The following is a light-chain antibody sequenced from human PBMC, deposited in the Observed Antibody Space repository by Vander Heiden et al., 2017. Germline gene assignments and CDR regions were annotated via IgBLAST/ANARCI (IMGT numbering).Light chain of an antibody. CDR3: AAWDDSLSGPV. CDR2: RNN. CDR1: SSNLGSNY. V-gene: IGLV1-47*01. J-gene: IGLJ3*02. Sequence: QSVLTQPPSASGTPISCSGSSSNLGSNYVYWYQQLPGTAPKLLIYRNNQRPSGVPDRFSGSKSGTSASLAISGLRSEDEADYYCAAWDDSLSGPVFGGGTKLTVL.